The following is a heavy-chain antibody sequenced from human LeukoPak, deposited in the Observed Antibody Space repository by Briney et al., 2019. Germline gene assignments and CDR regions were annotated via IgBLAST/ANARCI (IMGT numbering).Heavy chain of an antibody. V-gene: IGHV1-2*02. D-gene: IGHD1-26*01. CDR2: INPNSGGT. J-gene: IGHJ4*02. Sequence: GASVKVSCKASGYTFTGYYMHWVRQAPGQGLEWMGWINPNSGGTNYAQKFQGGVTMTRDTSISTAYMELSRLRSDDTAVYYCAREVKSGSYYGGGYWGQGTLVTVSS. CDR3: AREVKSGSYYGGGY. CDR1: GYTFTGYY.